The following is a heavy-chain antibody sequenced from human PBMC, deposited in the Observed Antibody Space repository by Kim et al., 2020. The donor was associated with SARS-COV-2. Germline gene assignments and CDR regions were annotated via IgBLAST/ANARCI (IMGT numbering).Heavy chain of an antibody. Sequence: GGSLRLSCVGSGFTLSGHSMNWVRQGPGKGLEWISYVSHRDGTTYYADSVEGRFTISRDDARNSVYLQMNSLRDEDTAVYYCVGDGVGVLPGDAFDMWGQGTLVTVSS. D-gene: IGHD3-3*01. V-gene: IGHV3-48*02. CDR2: VSHRDGTT. J-gene: IGHJ3*02. CDR3: VGDGVGVLPGDAFDM. CDR1: GFTLSGHS.